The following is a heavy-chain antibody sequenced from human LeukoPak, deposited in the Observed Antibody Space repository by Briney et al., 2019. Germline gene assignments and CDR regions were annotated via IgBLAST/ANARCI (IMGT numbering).Heavy chain of an antibody. CDR1: GFTFSSYG. CDR2: ISYDGSNK. Sequence: PGRSLRLSCAASGFTFSSYGMHWVRQAPGKGLEWVAVISYDGSNKYYADSVKGRFTISRDNSKNTLYLQMNSLRAEDTAMYYCTTFSIVVLSPYDAFDIWGQGTMVTVSS. D-gene: IGHD2-15*01. V-gene: IGHV3-30*03. CDR3: TTFSIVVLSPYDAFDI. J-gene: IGHJ3*02.